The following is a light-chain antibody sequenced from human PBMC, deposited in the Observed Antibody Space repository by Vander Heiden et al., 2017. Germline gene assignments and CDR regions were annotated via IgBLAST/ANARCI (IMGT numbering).Light chain of an antibody. CDR1: RSNIGAGSV. CDR3: QSYDSSLSGDVV. J-gene: IGLJ2*01. V-gene: IGLV1-40*01. CDR2: GNS. Sequence: QSVLTLPRSVSPVPAHTVTISCTGSRSNIGAGSVVHGYQQLPGTAPKLLIYGNSNRPSGVPDRFSGSKSGTSASLAITGLQAEDEADYYCQSYDSSLSGDVVFGGGTKLTVL.